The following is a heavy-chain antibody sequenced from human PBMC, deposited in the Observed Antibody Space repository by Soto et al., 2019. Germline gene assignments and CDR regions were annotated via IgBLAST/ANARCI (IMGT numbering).Heavy chain of an antibody. CDR3: ASSTSGGSYYGRFDP. CDR2: IYHSGST. D-gene: IGHD3-10*01. J-gene: IGHJ5*02. V-gene: IGHV4-4*02. Sequence: SETLSLTCAVSGGSISSSNWWSWVRQPPGKGLEWIGEIYHSGSTNYNPSLKSRVTISVDKSKNQFSLKLSSVTAADTAVYYCASSTSGGSYYGRFDPWGQGTLVTVSS. CDR1: GGSISSSNW.